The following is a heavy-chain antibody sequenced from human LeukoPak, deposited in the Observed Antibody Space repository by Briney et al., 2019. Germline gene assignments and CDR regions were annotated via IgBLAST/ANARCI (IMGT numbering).Heavy chain of an antibody. CDR3: ARGWSDYSHFDY. Sequence: SETLSLTCTVSGVSISSYYWSWIRQPAGKGLEWIGRIYTSGSTNYNPSLKSRVTMSVDTSKNQFSLKVSSETAADTAVYYCARGWSDYSHFDYWGQGTLVTVSS. CDR2: IYTSGST. D-gene: IGHD3-3*01. J-gene: IGHJ4*02. CDR1: GVSISSYY. V-gene: IGHV4-4*07.